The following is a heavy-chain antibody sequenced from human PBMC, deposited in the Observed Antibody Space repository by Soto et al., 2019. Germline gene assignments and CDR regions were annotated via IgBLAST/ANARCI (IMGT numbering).Heavy chain of an antibody. D-gene: IGHD3-16*02. J-gene: IGHJ4*02. CDR1: GGSVNSGDYY. V-gene: IGHV4-30-4*01. CDR2: ISYSGTT. CDR3: ARTNYGYVWGSYRFDY. Sequence: SETLSLTCTVSGGSVNSGDYYWSWIRQPPGKGLDWIGYISYSGTTYYKPSLRSRITISLHTSKNQFSLRLASVTAADTAVYYCARTNYGYVWGSYRFDYWGQGTLVTVSS.